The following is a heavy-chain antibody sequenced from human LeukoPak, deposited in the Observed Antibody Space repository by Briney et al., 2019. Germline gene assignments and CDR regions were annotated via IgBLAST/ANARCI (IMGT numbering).Heavy chain of an antibody. CDR2: IYHSENT. CDR1: GGSISSGGYY. Sequence: SQTLSLTCTVSGGSISSGGYYWSWIRQHPGKGLEWIGYIYHSENTNYNPSLKSRVTMSVDTSKNQFSLKLSSVTAADTAVYYCARVYSPRTVAGTGFDNWGLGTLVTVSS. CDR3: ARVYSPRTVAGTGFDN. J-gene: IGHJ4*02. D-gene: IGHD6-19*01. V-gene: IGHV4-31*03.